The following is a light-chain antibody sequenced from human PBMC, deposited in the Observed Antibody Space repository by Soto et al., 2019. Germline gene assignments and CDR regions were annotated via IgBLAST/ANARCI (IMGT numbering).Light chain of an antibody. CDR3: QQYNNWWT. J-gene: IGKJ1*01. V-gene: IGKV3-15*01. CDR2: GAS. Sequence: EIVMTQSPATLSVSPGERATLSCRASQSVSSNLAWYQQKPGQAPRLLIYGASTRATGIPARFSGSGSGTEFPLPISSLQSEDFAVYYCQQYNNWWTFGQGTKVEIK. CDR1: QSVSSN.